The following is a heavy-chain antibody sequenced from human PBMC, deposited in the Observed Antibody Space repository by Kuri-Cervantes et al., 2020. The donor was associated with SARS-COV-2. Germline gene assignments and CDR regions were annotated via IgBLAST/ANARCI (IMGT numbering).Heavy chain of an antibody. J-gene: IGHJ3*02. Sequence: ASVKVSCKASGYTFTGYYMHWVRQAPRQGLEWMGWINPNSGGTNYAQKFRGRVTMTRDTSISTAYMELSRLRSDDTAVYYCARISSGSVLRFLEWSAEDAFDIWGQGTMVTVSS. CDR2: INPNSGGT. CDR1: GYTFTGYY. V-gene: IGHV1-2*02. D-gene: IGHD3-3*01. CDR3: ARISSGSVLRFLEWSAEDAFDI.